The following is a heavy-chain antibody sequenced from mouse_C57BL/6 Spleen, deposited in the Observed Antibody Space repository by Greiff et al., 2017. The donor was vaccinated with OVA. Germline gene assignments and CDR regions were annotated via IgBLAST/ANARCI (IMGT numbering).Heavy chain of an antibody. CDR2: IYPGDGDT. CDR1: GYAFSSSW. V-gene: IGHV1-82*01. Sequence: QVQLQQSGPELVKPGASVKISCKASGYAFSSSWMNWVKQRPGKGLEWIGRIYPGDGDTNYNGKFKGKATLTADKSSSTAYMQLSSLTSEDSAVYFCARRAYYGSSYEDYWGQGTTLTVSS. CDR3: ARRAYYGSSYEDY. J-gene: IGHJ2*01. D-gene: IGHD1-1*01.